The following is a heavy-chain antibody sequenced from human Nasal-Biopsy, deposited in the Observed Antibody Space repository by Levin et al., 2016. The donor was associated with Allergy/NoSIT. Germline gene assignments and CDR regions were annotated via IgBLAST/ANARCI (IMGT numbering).Heavy chain of an antibody. J-gene: IGHJ6*02. D-gene: IGHD3-10*01. CDR2: ISYDGRNI. Sequence: GESLKISCAASGFTFSTYAMHWVRQAPGKGLEWVALISYDGRNIYYADSVKGRFTISRDNSKNTLYLEMSTLRPEDTAVYYCARDKGLRSYFYFYGMDVWGQGTTVTVSS. CDR1: GFTFSTYA. CDR3: ARDKGLRSYFYFYGMDV. V-gene: IGHV3-30*04.